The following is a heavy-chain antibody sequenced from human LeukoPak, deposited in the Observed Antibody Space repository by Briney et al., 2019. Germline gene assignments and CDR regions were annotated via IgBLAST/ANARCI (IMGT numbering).Heavy chain of an antibody. CDR2: IIPIFGTA. V-gene: IGHV1-69*05. J-gene: IGHJ3*02. D-gene: IGHD6-19*01. CDR1: GGTFSSYA. Sequence: SVKVSCKASGGTFSSYAISWVRQAPGQGLEWMGRIIPIFGTANYAQKFQGRVTIATDESTSTAYMELSSLRSEDTAVYYCAVCIAVAPTKNAFDIWGQGTMVTVSS. CDR3: AVCIAVAPTKNAFDI.